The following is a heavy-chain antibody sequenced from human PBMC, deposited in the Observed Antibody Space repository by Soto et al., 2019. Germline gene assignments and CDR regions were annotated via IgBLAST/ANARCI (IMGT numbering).Heavy chain of an antibody. CDR1: GYTFTNFG. Sequence: QVQLVQSGAEVKKPGASVKVSCKTSGYTFTNFGLSWVRQAPGQGLEWMGWISAYNGNTNYAQNFQGRVTMTTDTSRRKANMGLRSLRSEDTAVYYCPRGGTPIDYWGQGTLVTVSS. CDR3: PRGGTPIDY. D-gene: IGHD3-16*01. J-gene: IGHJ4*02. CDR2: ISAYNGNT. V-gene: IGHV1-18*01.